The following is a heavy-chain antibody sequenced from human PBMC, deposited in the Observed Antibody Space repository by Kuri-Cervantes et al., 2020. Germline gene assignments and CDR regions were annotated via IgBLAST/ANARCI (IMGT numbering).Heavy chain of an antibody. D-gene: IGHD3-10*01. CDR3: ARDNYGSLDF. J-gene: IGHJ3*01. Sequence: GSLRLSCTVSGGSISSYYWSWIRQPPGKGLEWIGYIYYSGSTNYSPSLKSRVTISLDTSKNQFSLNLNSVTAADTAVYYCARDNYGSLDFWGQGTMVTVSS. CDR2: IYYSGST. V-gene: IGHV4-59*01. CDR1: GGSISSYY.